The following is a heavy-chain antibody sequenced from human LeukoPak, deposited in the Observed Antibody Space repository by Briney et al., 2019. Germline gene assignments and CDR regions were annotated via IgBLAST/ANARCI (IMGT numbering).Heavy chain of an antibody. CDR2: INQDDTEK. CDR3: ARQCLKAGHYYGSGSYYVFDY. Sequence: GGSLRLSCAASGFTFTTYWMSWVRQAPGKGLEWVANINQDDTEKYYVDSVKGRFTISRDNAKNSLYLQMNSLRAEDTAVYYCARQCLKAGHYYGSGSYYVFDYWGQGTLVTVSS. J-gene: IGHJ4*02. D-gene: IGHD3-10*01. V-gene: IGHV3-7*01. CDR1: GFTFTTYW.